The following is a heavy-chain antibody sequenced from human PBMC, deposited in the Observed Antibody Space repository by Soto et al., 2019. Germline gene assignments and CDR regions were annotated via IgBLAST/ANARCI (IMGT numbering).Heavy chain of an antibody. V-gene: IGHV1-69*01. CDR2: IIPIFGTA. Sequence: QVQLVQSGAEVKKPGSSVKVSCKASGGTFSSYAISWVRQSPGQGLDGMGGIIPIFGTANYAQKFQGRVTITADESTTTAYMELSSLRSEDTAVYYCERGFRYCTNGFCYNNWFDPWGQGSLVTVSS. CDR1: GGTFSSYA. J-gene: IGHJ5*02. D-gene: IGHD2-8*01. CDR3: ERGFRYCTNGFCYNNWFDP.